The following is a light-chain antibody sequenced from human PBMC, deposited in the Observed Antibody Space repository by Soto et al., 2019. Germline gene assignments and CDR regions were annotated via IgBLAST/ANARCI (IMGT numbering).Light chain of an antibody. CDR3: QQYGSWT. Sequence: EIVLTQSPGTLSVSPGERATLSCRASQTISSNNLAWYQQKPGPAPSLLIYGTSSRATGIPDRVSGSGSGTDFTLTISRLEPEDSAIYYCQQYGSWTFGQGTKVEI. CDR2: GTS. V-gene: IGKV3-20*01. J-gene: IGKJ1*01. CDR1: QTISSNN.